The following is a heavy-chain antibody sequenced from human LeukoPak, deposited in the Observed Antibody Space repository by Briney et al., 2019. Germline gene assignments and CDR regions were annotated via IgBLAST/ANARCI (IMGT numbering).Heavy chain of an antibody. CDR3: AKKGSEWGYPAALDY. CDR1: GFTFSSYW. Sequence: PGGSLRLSCAASGFTFSSYWMSWVRQAPGKGLEWVAVISYDGSKKSYIDSVKGRFTISRDNSKNTLYLQMDSLLTEDTAVYYCAKKGSEWGYPAALDYWGQGTLVTVSS. CDR2: ISYDGSKK. D-gene: IGHD2-2*01. J-gene: IGHJ4*02. V-gene: IGHV3-30*18.